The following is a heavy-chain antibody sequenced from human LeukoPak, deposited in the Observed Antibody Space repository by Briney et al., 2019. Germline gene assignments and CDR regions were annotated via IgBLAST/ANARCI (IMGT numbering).Heavy chain of an antibody. CDR3: ARGEYQLPSQIDY. V-gene: IGHV4-34*01. CDR1: GGSFSAYY. D-gene: IGHD2-2*01. CDR2: IYHSGST. J-gene: IGHJ4*02. Sequence: SETLSLTCAVYGGSFSAYYWSWIRQPPGKGLEWIGYIYHSGSTYYNPSLKSRVTISVDRSKNQFSLKLSSVTAADTAVYYCARGEYQLPSQIDYWGQGTLVTVSS.